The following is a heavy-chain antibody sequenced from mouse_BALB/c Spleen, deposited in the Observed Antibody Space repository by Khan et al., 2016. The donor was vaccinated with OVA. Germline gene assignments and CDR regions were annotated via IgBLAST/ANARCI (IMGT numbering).Heavy chain of an antibody. D-gene: IGHD2-14*01. CDR2: IFPGSDTP. J-gene: IGHJ3*01. CDR3: ARGGYSVFAY. V-gene: IGHV1-77*01. CDR1: GYTFTDYI. Sequence: QVQLQQSGPELVKPGASLKVSCKASGYTFTDYIIGWVRQSTRQGLEWIGDIFPGSDTPYYNEKFKDKATLTADKSSNTAYMQLSSLISEDSAVYFCARGGYSVFAYWGQGTLVTVSA.